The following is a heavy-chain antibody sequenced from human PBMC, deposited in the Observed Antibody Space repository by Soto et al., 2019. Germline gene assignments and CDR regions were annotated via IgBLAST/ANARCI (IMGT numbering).Heavy chain of an antibody. D-gene: IGHD3-3*01. J-gene: IGHJ4*02. CDR3: ARVYVYDFWSVYFFSAPDY. CDR1: GYTFTSYG. V-gene: IGHV1-18*01. CDR2: ISAYNGNT. Sequence: QVQLVQSGAEVKKPGASVKVSCKASGYTFTSYGISWVRQAPGQGLEWMGWISAYNGNTSYAQKLQGRVTITTDTSTSTAYMELRSLRSDDTAVYYCARVYVYDFWSVYFFSAPDYWGQGTLVTVSS.